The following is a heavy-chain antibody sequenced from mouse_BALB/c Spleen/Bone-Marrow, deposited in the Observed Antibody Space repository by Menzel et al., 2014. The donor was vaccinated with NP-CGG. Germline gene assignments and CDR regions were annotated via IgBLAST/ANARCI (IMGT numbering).Heavy chain of an antibody. Sequence: VQLKDSGGGLVQPGGSLKLSCAASGFDFSGYWMTWVRQAPGKGLEWIGEINPDSSTINYTPSLKDKFIISRDNAKNALYLQMSKVRSEDTALYYCARPGYYGYQDVWGAGTTVTVPS. CDR3: ARPGYYGYQDV. CDR1: GFDFSGYW. V-gene: IGHV4-1*02. J-gene: IGHJ1*01. CDR2: INPDSSTI. D-gene: IGHD1-2*01.